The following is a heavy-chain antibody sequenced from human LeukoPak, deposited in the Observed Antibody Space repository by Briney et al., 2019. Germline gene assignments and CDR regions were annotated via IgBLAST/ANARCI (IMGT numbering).Heavy chain of an antibody. CDR2: VRGSDAGT. Sequence: GGSLRLSCAASGFTFSSYAMNWVRQAPGKGLEWVSAVRGSDAGTSYADSVKGRFTISRDNSKNTLYLQMNSLRAEDTAVYYCAREVVNWSDYGAFDIWGQGTMVTVSS. J-gene: IGHJ3*02. CDR1: GFTFSSYA. CDR3: AREVVNWSDYGAFDI. D-gene: IGHD1-20*01. V-gene: IGHV3-23*01.